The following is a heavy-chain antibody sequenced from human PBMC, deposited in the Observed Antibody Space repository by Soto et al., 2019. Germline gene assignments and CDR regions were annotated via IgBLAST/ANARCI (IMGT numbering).Heavy chain of an antibody. V-gene: IGHV3-30*18. D-gene: IGHD3-10*01. J-gene: IGHJ6*02. CDR2: ISYDGSKK. CDR1: GFTFSSYG. CDR3: AKDAEGGGSDYYYGMDV. Sequence: QVQLVESGGGVVQPGRSLRVSCAASGFTFSSYGMHWVRQAPGKGLEWVADISYDGSKKYYADSVKGRFTISRDNSKNTLYLQMNSLRAEDTAVYYCAKDAEGGGSDYYYGMDVWGQGTTVTVSS.